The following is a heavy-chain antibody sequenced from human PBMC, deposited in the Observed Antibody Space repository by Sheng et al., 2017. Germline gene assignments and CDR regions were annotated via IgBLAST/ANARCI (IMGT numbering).Heavy chain of an antibody. J-gene: IGHJ5*01. CDR3: ARDFAVWSGFHA. V-gene: IGHV4-39*07. Sequence: QLQLQESGPGLVKPSETLSLTCTVSDDSLRSSSYYWGWIRQPPGKGLEWIGTIYYTGNTFYNPSLRSRVTISVDTSKNTFSLRLNSVTAADTAFYFCARDFAVWSGFHAWGQEPWSSSLQ. D-gene: IGHD3-3*01. CDR1: DDSLRSSSYY. CDR2: IYYTGNT.